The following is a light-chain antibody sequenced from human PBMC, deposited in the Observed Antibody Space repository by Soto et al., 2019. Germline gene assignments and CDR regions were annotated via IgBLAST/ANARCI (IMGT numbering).Light chain of an antibody. CDR3: AAWDDSLNGQV. Sequence: QSVLTQPPSASGTPGQRVTISCSGRSSNIGSNTVNWYQQLPGTAPKLLIYSSNQRPSGVPDRFSGSKSGTSASLAISGLQSEDEADYYCAAWDDSLNGQVFGGGTQLTVL. CDR2: SSN. J-gene: IGLJ2*01. V-gene: IGLV1-44*01. CDR1: SSNIGSNT.